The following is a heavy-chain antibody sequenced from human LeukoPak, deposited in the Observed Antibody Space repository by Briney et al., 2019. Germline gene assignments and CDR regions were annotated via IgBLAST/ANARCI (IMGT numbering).Heavy chain of an antibody. D-gene: IGHD4-11*01. CDR1: GYRFTTYW. V-gene: IGHV5-51*01. Sequence: GGSLRISFQGSGYRFTTYWLGRVRPMSGKGLEWMGIIYPSDSHTRYNPSFQGHITISADKSSSTAYLQWSSLEASDTAMYYCAKPARRNAFFDYWGQGTLVTVSP. J-gene: IGHJ4*02. CDR3: AKPARRNAFFDY. CDR2: IYPSDSHT.